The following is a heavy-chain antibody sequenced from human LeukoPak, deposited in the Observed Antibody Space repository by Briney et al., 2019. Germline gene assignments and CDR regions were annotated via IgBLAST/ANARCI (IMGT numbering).Heavy chain of an antibody. D-gene: IGHD6-19*01. Sequence: PGGSLRLSCAASGFTFSSYEMNWVRQAPGKGLEWVSYISSSGSTIYYADSVKGRFTISRDNAKNSLYLQMNSLRAEDTAVYYCAKQHSSDRNGVAEYFQHWGQGTLVTVSS. V-gene: IGHV3-48*03. CDR1: GFTFSSYE. CDR2: ISSSGSTI. J-gene: IGHJ1*01. CDR3: AKQHSSDRNGVAEYFQH.